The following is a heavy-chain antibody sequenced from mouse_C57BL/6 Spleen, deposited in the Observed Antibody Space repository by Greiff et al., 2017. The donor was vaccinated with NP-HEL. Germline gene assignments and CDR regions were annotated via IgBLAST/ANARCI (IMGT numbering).Heavy chain of an antibody. D-gene: IGHD1-1*01. CDR2: ISYDGSN. CDR3: ARDKVVATDYAMDY. CDR1: GYSITSGYY. J-gene: IGHJ4*01. V-gene: IGHV3-6*01. Sequence: EESGPGLVKPSQSLSLTCSVTGYSITSGYYWNWIRQFPGNKLEWMGYISYDGSNNYNPSLKNRISITRDTSKNQFFLKLNSVTTEDTATYYCARDKVVATDYAMDYWGQGTSVTVSS.